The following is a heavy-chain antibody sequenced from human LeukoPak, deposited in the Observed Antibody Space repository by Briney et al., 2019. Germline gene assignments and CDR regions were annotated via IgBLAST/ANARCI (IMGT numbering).Heavy chain of an antibody. J-gene: IGHJ3*02. D-gene: IGHD2-15*01. CDR2: MSYDGSNK. V-gene: IGHV3-30-3*01. CDR1: GFTFGTFA. Sequence: PGGSLRLSCAASGFTFGTFAMHWVRQAPGKGLEWVAVMSYDGSNKYYADSVKGRFTISSDNSKNTLYLQMNSLRSEHSAMDYCARGHGVIVVVVRDAFDIWGQGTMVIVSS. CDR3: ARGHGVIVVVVRDAFDI.